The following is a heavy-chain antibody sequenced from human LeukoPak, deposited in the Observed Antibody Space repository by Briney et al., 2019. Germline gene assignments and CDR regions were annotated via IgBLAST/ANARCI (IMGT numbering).Heavy chain of an antibody. CDR1: GFTFSRYS. CDR3: ARGSRLGVVGRDAFDI. CDR2: ISISSNYI. D-gene: IGHD3-3*01. V-gene: IGHV3-21*01. Sequence: GGSLRLSCAASGFTFSRYSMNWVRQAPGKGLEWVSSISISSNYIYYPDSLKGRFTIARDNAKNSLYLQINSLRAEDTAVYYCARGSRLGVVGRDAFDIWGQGTMVTVSS. J-gene: IGHJ3*02.